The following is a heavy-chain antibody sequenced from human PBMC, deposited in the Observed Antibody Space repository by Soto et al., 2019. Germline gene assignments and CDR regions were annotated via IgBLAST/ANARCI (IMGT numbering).Heavy chain of an antibody. V-gene: IGHV4-61*01. CDR1: GGSVSSGSYY. D-gene: IGHD2-8*01. J-gene: IGHJ5*02. CDR3: ARDLMTGFDP. Sequence: PSETLSLTCTVSGGSVSSGSYYWSWIRQPPGKGLEWIGYIYYSGSTNYNPSLKSRVTISVDTSKNQFSLKLSSVTAADTAVYYCARDLMTGFDPWGQGTLVTVS. CDR2: IYYSGST.